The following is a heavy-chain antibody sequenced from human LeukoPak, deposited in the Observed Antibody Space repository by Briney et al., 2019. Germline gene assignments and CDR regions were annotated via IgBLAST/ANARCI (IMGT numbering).Heavy chain of an antibody. V-gene: IGHV4-30-2*01. J-gene: IGHJ4*02. CDR3: AREAGLWSGYYLAPRFDY. D-gene: IGHD3-3*01. CDR1: GGSISSGGYS. CDR2: IYHSGST. Sequence: PSQTLSLTCAVSGGSISSGGYSWSWIRQPPGKGLEWIGYIYHSGSTYYNPSLKSRVTISVDRSKNQFSLKLSSVTAADTAVYYCAREAGLWSGYYLAPRFDYWGQGTLVTVSS.